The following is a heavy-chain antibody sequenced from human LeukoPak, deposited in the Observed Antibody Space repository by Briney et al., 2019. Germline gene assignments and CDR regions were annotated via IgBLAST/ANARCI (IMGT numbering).Heavy chain of an antibody. CDR3: TFNLGSGSYAFDI. CDR2: IYYSGST. Sequence: SETLSLTCTVSGGSISSSNYYWGWIRQPPGKGLEWIGSIYYSGSTYYNPSLKSRVTISEDTSKNQFSLKLSSVTAADTAVYYCTFNLGSGSYAFDIWGQGTMVTVSS. D-gene: IGHD3-10*01. J-gene: IGHJ3*02. CDR1: GGSISSSNYY. V-gene: IGHV4-39*07.